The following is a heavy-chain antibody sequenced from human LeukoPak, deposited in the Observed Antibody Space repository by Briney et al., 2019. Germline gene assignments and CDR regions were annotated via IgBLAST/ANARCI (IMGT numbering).Heavy chain of an antibody. CDR3: ARERYYYDSSGENYYYYMDV. V-gene: IGHV4-61*02. J-gene: IGHJ6*03. CDR2: IYTSGST. D-gene: IGHD3-22*01. Sequence: SQTLSLTCTVSGGSISSGSYYWSWIRQPAGKGLEWIGRIYTSGSTNYNPSLKSRVTISVDTSKNQFSLKLSSVTAADTAVYYCARERYYYDSSGENYYYYMDVWAKGPRSPSP. CDR1: GGSISSGSYY.